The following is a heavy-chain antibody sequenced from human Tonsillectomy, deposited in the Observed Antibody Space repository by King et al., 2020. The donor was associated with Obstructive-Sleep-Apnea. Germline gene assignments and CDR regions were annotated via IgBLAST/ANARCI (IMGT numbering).Heavy chain of an antibody. Sequence: PLQESGPGLVRPSQTLSLTCSVSGGSLSNSGYYWSWIRQHPGKGLEWIGYIFYNGNTDYNPSLKSRLTISVDTTKNQFSLKLTSVTAADTAVYYCARGALGKGTFDIWGQGATVAVSS. CDR3: ARGALGKGTFDI. CDR2: IFYNGNT. J-gene: IGHJ3*02. CDR1: GGSLSNSGYY. V-gene: IGHV4-31*03. D-gene: IGHD7-27*01.